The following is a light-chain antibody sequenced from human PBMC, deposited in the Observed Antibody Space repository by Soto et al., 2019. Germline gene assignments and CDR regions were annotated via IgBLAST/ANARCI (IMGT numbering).Light chain of an antibody. CDR1: QSVGNNY. CDR2: NAF. V-gene: IGKV3-20*01. J-gene: IGKJ4*01. CDR3: HQCANSPLT. Sequence: EIVLTQSPGTLSLSPGERATLSCRASQSVGNNYLAWYQQKPGQAPRLLIYNAFIRATGIPDRFSGSGSGTDFTLTISRLEPEDCGVYFCHQCANSPLTFGGGTKVEIK.